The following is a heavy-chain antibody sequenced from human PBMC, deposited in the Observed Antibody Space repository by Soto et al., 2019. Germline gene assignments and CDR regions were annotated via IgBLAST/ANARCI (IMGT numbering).Heavy chain of an antibody. J-gene: IGHJ5*02. CDR1: GYTFTSYD. CDR2: MNPNSGNT. D-gene: IGHD4-4*01. Sequence: QVQLVQSGAEVKKPGASVKVSCKASGYTFTSYDINWVRQATGQGLEWMGWMNPNSGNTGYAQKLQGRVTMTRNTSISTAYMELSSLRSEDTAVYYCASGYSNHRYNWFDPWGQGTLVTVSS. CDR3: ASGYSNHRYNWFDP. V-gene: IGHV1-8*01.